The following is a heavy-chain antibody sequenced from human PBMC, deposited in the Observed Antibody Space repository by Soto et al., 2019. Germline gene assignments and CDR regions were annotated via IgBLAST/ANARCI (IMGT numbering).Heavy chain of an antibody. CDR2: INSDGSST. CDR3: ARGDRSGYGYYYYYMDV. Sequence: EVQLVESGGGLVQPGGSLRLSCAASGFTFSSYWMHWVRQAPGKGLVWVSRINSDGSSTSYADSVKGRFTISRDNAKNTLYLQMNSLRAEDTAVYYCARGDRSGYGYYYYYMDVWGKGTTVTVSS. D-gene: IGHD3-22*01. V-gene: IGHV3-74*01. J-gene: IGHJ6*03. CDR1: GFTFSSYW.